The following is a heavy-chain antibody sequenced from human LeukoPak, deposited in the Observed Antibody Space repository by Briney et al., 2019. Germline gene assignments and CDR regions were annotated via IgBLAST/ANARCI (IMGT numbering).Heavy chain of an antibody. D-gene: IGHD1-26*01. CDR2: INWDSDSI. V-gene: IGHV3-9*01. CDR3: AKAPSGSYWTLDD. Sequence: SLRLSCAASGFTFNDYAVHWVRQTPGKGLEWVSGINWDSDSIGYADSVRGRFTISRDDAKNALYLQMNSLRAEDTAFYYCAKAPSGSYWTLDDWGQGTLVTVSS. J-gene: IGHJ4*02. CDR1: GFTFNDYA.